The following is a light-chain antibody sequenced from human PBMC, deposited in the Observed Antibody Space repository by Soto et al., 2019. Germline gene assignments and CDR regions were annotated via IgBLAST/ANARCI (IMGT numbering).Light chain of an antibody. J-gene: IGKJ4*01. Sequence: EVVMTQSPATLSVSPGERATLSCRASQTINSNLAWYQQKPGQAPRLLIHGATTRATGIPGRFSGSGSGTEFTLTIDRLQSADFAVYYCQQYDRWPVTFGGGTKV. CDR2: GAT. CDR1: QTINSN. V-gene: IGKV3-15*01. CDR3: QQYDRWPVT.